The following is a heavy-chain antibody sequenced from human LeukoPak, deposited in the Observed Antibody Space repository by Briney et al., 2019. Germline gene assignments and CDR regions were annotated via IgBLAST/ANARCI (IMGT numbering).Heavy chain of an antibody. V-gene: IGHV3-30-3*01. CDR1: GFTFSNYA. J-gene: IGHJ1*01. CDR2: IPHDGSNK. Sequence: GGSLRLSCAASGFTFSNYAMHWVRQAPGKGLEWVAVIPHDGSNKYYADSVKGRFTISRDNSKNTLYLQMNSLRAEDTAVYYCARETNYYDSSDYYYQGYFQHWGQGTLLTVSS. CDR3: ARETNYYDSSDYYYQGYFQH. D-gene: IGHD3-22*01.